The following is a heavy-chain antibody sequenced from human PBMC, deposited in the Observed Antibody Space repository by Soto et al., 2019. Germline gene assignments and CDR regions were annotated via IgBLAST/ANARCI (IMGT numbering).Heavy chain of an antibody. CDR1: GFIFNDYY. CDR2: ISRWGDTM. D-gene: IGHD3-16*01. Sequence: GGSLRLSCTASGFIFNDYYMGWVRQAPGKGLEWISYISRWGDTMKYADSMQGRFSISRDNAKNSLYLHIDSVTAEDTAVYFRARIPDKTVYYFDFWGQGTLVTVSS. J-gene: IGHJ4*02. V-gene: IGHV3-11*01. CDR3: ARIPDKTVYYFDF.